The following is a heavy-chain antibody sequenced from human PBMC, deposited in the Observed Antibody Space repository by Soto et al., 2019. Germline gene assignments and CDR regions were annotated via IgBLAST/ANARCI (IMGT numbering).Heavy chain of an antibody. V-gene: IGHV1-69*13. D-gene: IGHD3-10*01. Sequence: SVKVSCKASGGTFSSYAISWVRQAPGQGLEWMGGIIPIFGTANYAQKFQGRVTITADESTSTAYMELSSLRSEDTAVYYCARVRPELGAVITMVRGVADAFDIWGQGTMVTVSS. CDR1: GGTFSSYA. J-gene: IGHJ3*02. CDR3: ARVRPELGAVITMVRGVADAFDI. CDR2: IIPIFGTA.